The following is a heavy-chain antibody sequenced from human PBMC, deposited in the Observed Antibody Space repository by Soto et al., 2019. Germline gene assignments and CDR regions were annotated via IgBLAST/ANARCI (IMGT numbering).Heavy chain of an antibody. Sequence: PSETLSLTCTVSGGSVSSGSYYWSWIRQPPGKGLEWIGYIYYSGSTNYNPSLESRVTISVDTSKNQFSLKLSSVTAADTAVHYCARDRVRDYDFWSGYYTSEDYYYGMDVWGQGTTVTVSS. D-gene: IGHD3-3*01. CDR2: IYYSGST. CDR1: GGSVSSGSYY. J-gene: IGHJ6*02. V-gene: IGHV4-61*01. CDR3: ARDRVRDYDFWSGYYTSEDYYYGMDV.